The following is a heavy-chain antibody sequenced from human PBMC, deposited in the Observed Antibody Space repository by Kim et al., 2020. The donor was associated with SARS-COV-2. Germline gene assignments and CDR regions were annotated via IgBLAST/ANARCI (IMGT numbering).Heavy chain of an antibody. V-gene: IGHV4-31*03. CDR3: ARAAITMIVVVNAFDI. CDR2: VYYSGST. Sequence: SETLSLTCTVSGGSISSGGSYWSWIRQHPGKGLEWTGYVYYSGSTYYNPSLKSRVTISVDTSTNQFSLKLSSVTAADTAVYYCARAAITMIVVVNAFDIWGPGTMVTVSS. CDR1: GGSISSGGSY. D-gene: IGHD3-22*01. J-gene: IGHJ3*02.